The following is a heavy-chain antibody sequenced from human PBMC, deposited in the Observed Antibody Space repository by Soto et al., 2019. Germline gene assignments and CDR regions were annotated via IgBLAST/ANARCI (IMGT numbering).Heavy chain of an antibody. D-gene: IGHD3-3*01. Sequence: QITLKESGPTQVKPTQTLTLTCTFSGFSLSTSGEGVGWIRQPPGKALEWLALIYWNDDKPYSPSLKNRLTVTKDASTNQVVLTMTNMDPVDTATYYCVHSKYTDFWSGYYSSYFDYWGQGTLVTVSS. J-gene: IGHJ4*02. CDR3: VHSKYTDFWSGYYSSYFDY. CDR1: GFSLSTSGEG. CDR2: IYWNDDK. V-gene: IGHV2-5*01.